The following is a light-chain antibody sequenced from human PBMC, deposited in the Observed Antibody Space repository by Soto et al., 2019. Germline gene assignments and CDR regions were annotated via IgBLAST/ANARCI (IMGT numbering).Light chain of an antibody. CDR3: QKYDSAPFT. CDR1: RGISSY. Sequence: DIQMTQSPSSLSASVGDRVTITCRASRGISSYLAWYQQKPGKVPNLLIYAASTLQSGFPARFSGSGSGREFTPTISSLQLEDRATYSCQKYDSAPFTFDPGTKINIK. J-gene: IGKJ3*01. V-gene: IGKV1-27*01. CDR2: AAS.